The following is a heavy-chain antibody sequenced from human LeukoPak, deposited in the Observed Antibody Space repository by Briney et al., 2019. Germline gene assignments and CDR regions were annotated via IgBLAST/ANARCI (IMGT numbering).Heavy chain of an antibody. J-gene: IGHJ4*02. CDR3: ATDQYHLPDY. Sequence: PGRSLRLSCAASGFTFSSYGMHWVRQAPGKGLEWVAIIWYDGSNKYYADSVKGRFTVSKDNSKNTLYLQMNSLRAEDTAVYYCATDQYHLPDYWGQGTLVTVSS. D-gene: IGHD4-11*01. CDR1: GFTFSSYG. CDR2: IWYDGSNK. V-gene: IGHV3-33*01.